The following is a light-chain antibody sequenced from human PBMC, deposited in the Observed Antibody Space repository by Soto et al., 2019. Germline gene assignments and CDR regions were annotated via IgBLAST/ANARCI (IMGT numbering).Light chain of an antibody. CDR2: GTS. Sequence: EMVMTQSPATLSVSPGERATLSCRASQSVSNNLSWYQQKPGQAPRLLIYGTSTRAAGIPTRFSGSGSGTDFTLTLSSLQSEDFAVYYCQQYNNWPRTFGQGTQVEIK. CDR3: QQYNNWPRT. CDR1: QSVSNN. J-gene: IGKJ1*01. V-gene: IGKV3-15*01.